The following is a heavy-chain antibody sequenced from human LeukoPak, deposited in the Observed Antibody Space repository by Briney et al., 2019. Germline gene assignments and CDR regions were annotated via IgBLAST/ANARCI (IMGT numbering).Heavy chain of an antibody. CDR2: IRCSGGNI. CDR3: ARVFNGMVRGLPGCMDV. D-gene: IGHD3-10*01. Sequence: GSLRLSWAASGFTFRDYYMSWIRQAPGKGLEGVSYIRCSGGNIYYEDYVKCRFTISRDNAKNSLYLQMHSLRAEDTAVYYCARVFNGMVRGLPGCMDVWRQGTTVTVSS. V-gene: IGHV3-11*01. CDR1: GFTFRDYY. J-gene: IGHJ6*02.